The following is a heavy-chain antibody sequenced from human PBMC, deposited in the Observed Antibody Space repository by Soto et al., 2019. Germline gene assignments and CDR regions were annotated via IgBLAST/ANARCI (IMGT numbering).Heavy chain of an antibody. CDR3: AKATATGGGAFEI. V-gene: IGHV3-23*01. D-gene: IGHD2-8*02. CDR1: GFICSSYD. Sequence: HPGGSLRLSCAVSGFICSSYDMSWVRQAPGKGLEWVSTILVGGSTHYEDSVKGRFTISRDTSKNTVYLQMNSLTAGDTAVYYCAKATATGGGAFEICGQGTMVTVSS. J-gene: IGHJ3*02. CDR2: ILVGGST.